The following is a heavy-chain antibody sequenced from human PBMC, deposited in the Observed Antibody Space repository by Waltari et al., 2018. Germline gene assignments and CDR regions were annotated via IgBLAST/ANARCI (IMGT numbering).Heavy chain of an antibody. CDR2: IGSSGSTK. D-gene: IGHD6-13*01. CDR3: ARPSGDTNSWYGGDYFDY. V-gene: IGHV3-11*01. CDR1: GFIFSDYY. J-gene: IGHJ4*02. Sequence: QVQLVESGGGLVKPGGSLRLSCAASGFIFSDYYMNWIRQAPGKGLEWVSNIGSSGSTKSYADSVRGRFTISRDNAKKSLYLQMNSLRADDTAVDFCARPSGDTNSWYGGDYFDYWGQGTLVTVSS.